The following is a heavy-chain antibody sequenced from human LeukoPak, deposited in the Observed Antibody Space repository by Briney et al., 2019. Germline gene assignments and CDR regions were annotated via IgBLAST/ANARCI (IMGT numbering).Heavy chain of an antibody. CDR2: INHSGST. Sequence: PSETLSLTCAVYGRSFSGYYWSWIRQPPGKGLEWIGEINHSGSTNYNPSLKSRVTISVDTSKNQFSLKLSSVTAADTAVYYCARGRIMIIFGVVIVYPNWFDPWGQGTLVTVSS. CDR3: ARGRIMIIFGVVIVYPNWFDP. CDR1: GRSFSGYY. D-gene: IGHD3-16*02. V-gene: IGHV4-34*01. J-gene: IGHJ5*02.